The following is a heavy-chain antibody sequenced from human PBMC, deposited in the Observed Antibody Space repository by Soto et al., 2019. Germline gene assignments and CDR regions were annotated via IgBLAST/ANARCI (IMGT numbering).Heavy chain of an antibody. V-gene: IGHV3-23*01. CDR3: AKTRQAPVGTHFFDL. J-gene: IGHJ4*02. Sequence: LRLSCEGSGFTFSSFAMGWVRQAPGKGLEWLSSVSADGVSSFSADSVRGRFRVSRDNSKNTLFLQMRFLRVEDTAVYYCAKTRQAPVGTHFFDLWGQGTQVTVSS. CDR1: GFTFSSFA. CDR2: VSADGVSS.